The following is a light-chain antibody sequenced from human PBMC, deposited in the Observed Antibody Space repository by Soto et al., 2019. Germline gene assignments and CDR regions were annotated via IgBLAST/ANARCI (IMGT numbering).Light chain of an antibody. J-gene: IGLJ1*01. CDR2: GNS. Sequence: QPVLTQPPSVSGAPGQRVTISCTGSSSNIGAGYDVHWYQQLPGTAPKLLIHGNSNRPSGVPDRFSGSKSGTSASLAITGLHAEDEADYYCQSYDSSLPYVFGIGTKLTVL. CDR3: QSYDSSLPYV. CDR1: SSNIGAGYD. V-gene: IGLV1-40*01.